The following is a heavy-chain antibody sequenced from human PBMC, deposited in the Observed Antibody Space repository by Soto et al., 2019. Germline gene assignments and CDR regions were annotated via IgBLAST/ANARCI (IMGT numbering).Heavy chain of an antibody. CDR3: ARHYNILTGYDY. CDR2: IDPSDSYT. Sequence: EVQLVQSGAEVKKPGESLRISCKGSGYSFTSYWISWVRQMPGKGLEWMGRIDPSDSYTNYSPSFQGHVTISADKSISTAYLQWSSLKASDTSIYYCARHYNILTGYDYWGQGTLVTVSS. J-gene: IGHJ4*02. CDR1: GYSFTSYW. D-gene: IGHD3-9*01. V-gene: IGHV5-10-1*01.